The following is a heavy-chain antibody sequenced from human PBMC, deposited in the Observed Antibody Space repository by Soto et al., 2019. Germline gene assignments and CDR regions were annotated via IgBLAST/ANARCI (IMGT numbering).Heavy chain of an antibody. CDR3: ARDQPQYYYDSSGYFDY. CDR2: ISDYNGNT. D-gene: IGHD3-22*01. V-gene: IGHV1-18*01. J-gene: IGHJ4*02. Sequence: QVQLVQSGAEVKKPGASVKVSCKASGYTFTSYGISWVRQAPGQGLEWMGWISDYNGNTNYAQKRQGRVTMTTDTSTSTAYMEVRSLRSADTAVYYCARDQPQYYYDSSGYFDYWGQGTLVTVSS. CDR1: GYTFTSYG.